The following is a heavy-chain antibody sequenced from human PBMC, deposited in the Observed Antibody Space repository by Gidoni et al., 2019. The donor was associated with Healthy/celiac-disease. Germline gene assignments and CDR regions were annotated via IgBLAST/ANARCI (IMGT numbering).Heavy chain of an antibody. CDR2: IIPILGIA. V-gene: IGHV1-69*08. D-gene: IGHD5-12*01. Sequence: QVQLVQSGAEVQKPGSSVKVSCQASGGTFSSYTISWVRQAPGQGLEWMGRIIPILGIANYAQKFQGRVTITADKSTSTAYMELSSLRSEDTAVYYCARDLGGYNSNYWGQGTLVTVSS. CDR1: GGTFSSYT. CDR3: ARDLGGYNSNY. J-gene: IGHJ4*02.